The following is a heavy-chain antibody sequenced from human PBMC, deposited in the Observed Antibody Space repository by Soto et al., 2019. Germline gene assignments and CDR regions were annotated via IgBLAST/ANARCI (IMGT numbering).Heavy chain of an antibody. Sequence: EVQLLESGGGLVQPGGSLRLSCAASGFTFSSYAMSWVRQAPGKGLEWVSAISGSGGSTYYADSVKGRFTISRDNSKNALYLQMNSLRAEDTAVYYCAKESKDIVVVVAATPGNWFDPWGQGTLVTVSS. CDR1: GFTFSSYA. J-gene: IGHJ5*02. CDR3: AKESKDIVVVVAATPGNWFDP. V-gene: IGHV3-23*01. CDR2: ISGSGGST. D-gene: IGHD2-15*01.